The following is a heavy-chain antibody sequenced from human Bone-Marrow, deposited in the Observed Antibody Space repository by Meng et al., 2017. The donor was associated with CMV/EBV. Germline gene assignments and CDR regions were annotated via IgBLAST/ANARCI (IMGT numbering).Heavy chain of an antibody. CDR2: ISGSGGST. J-gene: IGHJ4*02. CDR1: EFTFSSYA. CDR3: AKDSSAYDSSGYYYYFDY. Sequence: GEFLKISCAAAEFTFSSYAMSWVRQAPGKGLEWVSAISGSGGSTYYADSVKGRFTISRDNSKNTLYLQMNSLRAEDTAVYYCAKDSSAYDSSGYYYYFDYWGQGTLVTVSS. D-gene: IGHD3-22*01. V-gene: IGHV3-23*01.